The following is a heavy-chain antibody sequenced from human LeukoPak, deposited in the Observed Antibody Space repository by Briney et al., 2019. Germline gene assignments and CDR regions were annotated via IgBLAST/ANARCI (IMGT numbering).Heavy chain of an antibody. CDR1: GYTFTNYD. CDR2: MNPKTGNT. Sequence: ASVKVSCKASGYTFTNYDINWVRQAAGQGLEWMGWMNPKTGNTGYAQNFQDRVTMTRDTSETTAYMELSSLRSEDTAMYYCARRGGSYSPFGYWGQGTLVTVSS. V-gene: IGHV1-8*01. J-gene: IGHJ4*02. D-gene: IGHD1-26*01. CDR3: ARRGGSYSPFGY.